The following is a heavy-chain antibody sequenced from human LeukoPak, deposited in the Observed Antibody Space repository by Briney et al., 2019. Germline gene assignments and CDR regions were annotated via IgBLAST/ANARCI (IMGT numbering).Heavy chain of an antibody. D-gene: IGHD6-19*01. J-gene: IGHJ3*02. V-gene: IGHV4-59*01. Sequence: SETLSLTCTVSGGSISSYYWSWIRQPPGKGLEWIGYIYYSGSTNYSPSLKSRVTISVDTSKNQFSLKLSSVTAADTAVYYCARDEYSSGWTDAFDIWGQGTMVTVSS. CDR1: GGSISSYY. CDR2: IYYSGST. CDR3: ARDEYSSGWTDAFDI.